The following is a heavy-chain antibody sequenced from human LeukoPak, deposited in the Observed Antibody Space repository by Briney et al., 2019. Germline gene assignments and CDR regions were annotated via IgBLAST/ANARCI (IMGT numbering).Heavy chain of an antibody. V-gene: IGHV4-39*07. D-gene: IGHD2-15*01. CDR2: VSYSGST. J-gene: IGHJ4*02. Sequence: SETLSLTCTVSPGSISSDSYYWAWIRQPPGKGLDWIGSVSYSGSTYFNPSLKSRVTISLDTSKQQFSLKVASMTAADTAVYFCARDNVVDATSGIDYWGQGTLVTVSS. CDR3: ARDNVVDATSGIDY. CDR1: PGSISSDSYY.